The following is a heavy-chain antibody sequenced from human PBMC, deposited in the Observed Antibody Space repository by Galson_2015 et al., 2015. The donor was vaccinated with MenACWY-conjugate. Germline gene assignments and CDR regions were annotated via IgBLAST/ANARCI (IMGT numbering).Heavy chain of an antibody. CDR2: ISGSTGGT. D-gene: IGHD3-10*01. V-gene: IGHV3-23*01. J-gene: IGHJ6*02. Sequence: SLRLSCAASGFTFSTYAMGWVRQAPGKGLEWVSAISGSTGGTYYADSVKGRLTISRDNSKNTLYLQIDSLRAEDTAVYYCARLARLLEVPITMGGYFGMDVWGQGTTVSVSS. CDR1: GFTFSTYA. CDR3: ARLARLLEVPITMGGYFGMDV.